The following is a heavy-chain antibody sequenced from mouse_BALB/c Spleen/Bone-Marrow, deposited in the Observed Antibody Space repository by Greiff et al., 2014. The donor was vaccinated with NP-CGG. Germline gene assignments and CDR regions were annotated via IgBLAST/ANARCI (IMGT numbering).Heavy chain of an antibody. CDR3: AAYYYGSSQFAY. V-gene: IGHV14-3*02. CDR1: GFNIKDTY. CDR2: IDPADGNT. J-gene: IGHJ3*01. Sequence: VQLQQSGAELVKPGASVKLSCTASGFNIKDTYMHWVKQRPEQGLEWIGGIDPADGNTKYDPKFQGKATITADTSSNTAYLQLSSLTSEDTAVYYCAAYYYGSSQFAYWGQGTLVTVSA. D-gene: IGHD1-1*01.